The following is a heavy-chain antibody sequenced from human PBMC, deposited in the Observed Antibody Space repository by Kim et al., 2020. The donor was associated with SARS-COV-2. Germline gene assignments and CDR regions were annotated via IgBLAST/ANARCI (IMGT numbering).Heavy chain of an antibody. CDR3: ARTPLYRGSRGDFDY. D-gene: IGHD1-26*01. J-gene: IGHJ4*02. Sequence: PTLKSRVTISVDTSKNQFSLKLSSVTAADTAVYYCARTPLYRGSRGDFDYWGQGTLVTVSS. V-gene: IGHV4-39*01.